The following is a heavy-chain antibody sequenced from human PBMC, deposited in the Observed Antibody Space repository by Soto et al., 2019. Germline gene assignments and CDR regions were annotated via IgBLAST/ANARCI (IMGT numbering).Heavy chain of an antibody. J-gene: IGHJ4*02. CDR1: GFTFSSYA. V-gene: IGHV3-23*01. CDR2: ISGSGGST. Sequence: PGGSLRLSCAASGFTFSSYAMSWVRQAPGKGLEWVSAISGSGGSTYYADSVKGRFTISRDNSKNTLYLQMNSLRAEDTAVYYCAKDLTAVVVVAATVFDYWGQGTLVTVSS. CDR3: AKDLTAVVVVAATVFDY. D-gene: IGHD2-15*01.